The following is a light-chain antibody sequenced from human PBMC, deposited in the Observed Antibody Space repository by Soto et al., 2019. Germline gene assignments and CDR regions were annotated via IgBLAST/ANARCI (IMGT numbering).Light chain of an antibody. CDR3: QQYYTYST. V-gene: IGKV1-5*02. CDR2: GAS. CDR1: QSISTL. J-gene: IGKJ1*01. Sequence: DTQMTQSPSALSASVGDRVTMICRASQSISTLLAWYQQKPGKAPKLLISGASSLESGVPSRFSGSGSGTEFTLTISSLQPDDFATYYCQQYYTYSTFGQGTKVDIK.